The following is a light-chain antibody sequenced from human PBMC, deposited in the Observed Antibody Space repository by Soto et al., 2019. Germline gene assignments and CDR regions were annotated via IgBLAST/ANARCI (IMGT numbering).Light chain of an antibody. J-gene: IGLJ2*01. CDR1: SSDVGSYNL. CDR2: EGS. CDR3: CSYAGSSTLGV. V-gene: IGLV2-23*01. Sequence: QSALTQPASVSGSPGQSITISCTGTSSDVGSYNLVSWYLQHPGKAPKLMIYEGSKRPSGVSNRFSGSKSGNTASLTISGLQAEDEADYYCCSYAGSSTLGVFGGGTKLTVL.